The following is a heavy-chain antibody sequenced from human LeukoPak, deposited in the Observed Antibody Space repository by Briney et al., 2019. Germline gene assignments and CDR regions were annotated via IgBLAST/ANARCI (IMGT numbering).Heavy chain of an antibody. V-gene: IGHV3-23*01. CDR1: GFTFSTYW. Sequence: GGSLRLSCEASGFTFSTYWMSWVRQAPGKGLEWVSAISGSGGSTYYADSVKGRFTISRDNSKNTLYLQMNSLRAEDTAVYYCAKVKTGLYGSVYYFDYWGQGTLVTVSS. CDR3: AKVKTGLYGSVYYFDY. D-gene: IGHD3-10*01. CDR2: ISGSGGST. J-gene: IGHJ4*02.